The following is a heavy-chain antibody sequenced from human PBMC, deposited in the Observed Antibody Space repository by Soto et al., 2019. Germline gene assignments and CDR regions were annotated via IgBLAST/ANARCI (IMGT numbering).Heavy chain of an antibody. CDR3: ARRGYRPHYFDY. CDR1: GYTFTSYD. CDR2: MNPNSGNT. V-gene: IGHV1-8*01. J-gene: IGHJ4*02. Sequence: VQLLESGAEVKKPGASVKVSCKAAGYTFTSYDINWVRQATGQGLEWMGWMNPNSGNTGYAQKFQGRVTMTRNTSISTAYMELSSLRSEDTAVYYCARRGYRPHYFDYWGQGTLVTVSS. D-gene: IGHD3-22*01.